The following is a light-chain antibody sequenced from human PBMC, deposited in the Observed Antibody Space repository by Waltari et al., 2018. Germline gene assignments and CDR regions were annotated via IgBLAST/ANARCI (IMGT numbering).Light chain of an antibody. CDR3: QQYGSSIMYT. CDR1: QSLTKRY. J-gene: IGKJ2*01. Sequence: VLTQSPGTLSLYPGERATLSCRASQSLTKRYLAWYQQKPGRAPRLLIYGASSRAAGIPDRFSGSGSGTKFTLTISRLEPEDSALYYCQQYGSSIMYTFGQGTKLEIK. CDR2: GAS. V-gene: IGKV3-20*01.